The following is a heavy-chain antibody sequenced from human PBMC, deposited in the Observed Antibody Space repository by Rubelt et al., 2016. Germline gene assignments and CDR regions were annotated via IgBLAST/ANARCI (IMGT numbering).Heavy chain of an antibody. CDR3: ARGLGLGYSSSWFNWFDP. CDR2: INAGNGNT. J-gene: IGHJ5*02. V-gene: IGHV1-3*01. D-gene: IGHD6-13*01. CDR1: GYTFTSYA. Sequence: QVQLVQSGAEVKKPGASVKVSCKASGYTFTSYAMHWVRQAPGQRLEWMGWINAGNGNTKYSQKFQGRVTITRERSASTAYMELSSLRSEDTAVYYCARGLGLGYSSSWFNWFDPWGQGTLVTVSS.